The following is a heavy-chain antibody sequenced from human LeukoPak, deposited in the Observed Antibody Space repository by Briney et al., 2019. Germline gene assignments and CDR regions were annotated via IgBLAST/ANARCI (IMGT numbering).Heavy chain of an antibody. CDR1: GYTFTSYY. Sequence: ASVKVSCKASGYTFTSYYMHWVRRAPGQGLEWMGIINPSGGSTSYAQKFQGRVTMTRDTSTSTVYMELSSLRSEDTAVYYCARDGGNSGYDWDYFDYWGQGTLVTVSS. J-gene: IGHJ4*02. D-gene: IGHD5-12*01. CDR2: INPSGGST. V-gene: IGHV1-46*01. CDR3: ARDGGNSGYDWDYFDY.